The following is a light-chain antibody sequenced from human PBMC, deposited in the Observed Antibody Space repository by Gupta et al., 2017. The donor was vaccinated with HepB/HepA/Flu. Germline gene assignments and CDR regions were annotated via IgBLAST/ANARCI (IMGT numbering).Light chain of an antibody. CDR3: QQRSNWPPFT. J-gene: IGKJ3*01. V-gene: IGKV3-11*01. Sequence: EIVLTQSPATLSLSPGERATLSCRASKSVSSYLAWYQQKPGEAPRLLIYDASNRATGIPARFSGSGSGTDFTLTISSLEPEDVAVYYCQQRSNWPPFTFGPGTKVDIK. CDR1: KSVSSY. CDR2: DAS.